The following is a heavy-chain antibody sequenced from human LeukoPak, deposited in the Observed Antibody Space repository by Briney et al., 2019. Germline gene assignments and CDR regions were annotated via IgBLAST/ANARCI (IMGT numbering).Heavy chain of an antibody. CDR3: AKDSVVRGSYYYMDV. CDR2: ISWNSGSI. V-gene: IGHV3-9*01. D-gene: IGHD3-10*01. J-gene: IGHJ6*03. CDR1: GFTFDDYA. Sequence: GGSLRLSCAASGFTFDDYAMNWVRQAPGKGLEWVSGISWNSGSIGYADSVKGRFTISRDNAKNFLYLQMNSLRAEDTALYYCAKDSVVRGSYYYMDVWGKGTTVTISS.